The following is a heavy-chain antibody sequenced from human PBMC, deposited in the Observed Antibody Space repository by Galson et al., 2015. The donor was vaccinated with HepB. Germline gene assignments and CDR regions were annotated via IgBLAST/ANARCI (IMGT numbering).Heavy chain of an antibody. CDR1: GGTFSSYA. CDR2: IIPIFGTA. J-gene: IGHJ5*02. CDR3: ASVGLWKRRYNWFDP. Sequence: SVKVSCKASGGTFSSYAISWVRQAPGQGLEWMGGIIPIFGTANYAQKFQGRVTITADKSTSTAYMELSSLRSEDTAVYYCASVGLWKRRYNWFDPWGQGTLVTVSS. V-gene: IGHV1-69*06. D-gene: IGHD2-21*01.